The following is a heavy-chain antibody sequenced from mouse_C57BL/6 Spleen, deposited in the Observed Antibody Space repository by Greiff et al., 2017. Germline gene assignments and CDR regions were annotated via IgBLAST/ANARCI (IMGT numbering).Heavy chain of an antibody. J-gene: IGHJ4*01. Sequence: QVQLQQPGAELVRPGSSVKLSCKDSYFAFTASAMHWVKQRPGHGLEWIGTFTTSSDATEYSENFKGKATLTANTSSSTAYMERSSLTSEDSAVYYCARDEELGLDYWGQGTSVTVSS. D-gene: IGHD3-1*01. CDR1: YFAFTASA. V-gene: IGHV1-49*01. CDR3: ARDEELGLDY. CDR2: FTTSSDAT.